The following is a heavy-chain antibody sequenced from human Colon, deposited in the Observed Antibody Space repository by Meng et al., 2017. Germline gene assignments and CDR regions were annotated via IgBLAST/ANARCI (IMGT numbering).Heavy chain of an antibody. CDR3: AREDGSIGFTPAGQ. CDR2: ISQSGSS. J-gene: IGHJ1*01. V-gene: IGHV4-4*02. Sequence: AHRREWGPGRVKPSGTLSLPCAVPGGSISSTNWWSWIRQPPGKGLGWIGEISQSGSSTYNPSLKSRVTMSLDKFKNHFFLNLSSVSAADTAVYYCAREDGSIGFTPAGQWGQGTLVTVSS. CDR1: GGSISSTNW. D-gene: IGHD1-26*01.